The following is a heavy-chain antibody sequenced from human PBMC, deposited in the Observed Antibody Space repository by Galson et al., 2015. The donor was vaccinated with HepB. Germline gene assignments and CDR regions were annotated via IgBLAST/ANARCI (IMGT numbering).Heavy chain of an antibody. D-gene: IGHD3-22*01. CDR1: GYSFTSYW. Sequence: QSGAEVKKPGESLRISCKGSGYSFTSYWISWVRQMPGKGLEWMGRIDPSDSYTNYSPSFQGHVTISADKSISTAYLQWSSLKASDTAMYYCARQSGYYDSSGYSSTAFDYWGQGTLVTVSS. CDR3: ARQSGYYDSSGYSSTAFDY. CDR2: IDPSDSYT. J-gene: IGHJ4*02. V-gene: IGHV5-10-1*01.